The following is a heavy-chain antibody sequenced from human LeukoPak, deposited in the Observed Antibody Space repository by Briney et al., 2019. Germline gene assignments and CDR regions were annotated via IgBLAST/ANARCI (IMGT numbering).Heavy chain of an antibody. J-gene: IGHJ5*02. D-gene: IGHD1-1*01. Sequence: PGGSLRLSCAAPGFSFSSSWMGWVRQAPGKGLEWVAHIKRDGSQKYYLDSVKGRFTISRDNAKNSLYLQMNSLRVEDTAVYYCARLGLEVGGPNWFDPWGQGTLVTVSS. CDR3: ARLGLEVGGPNWFDP. V-gene: IGHV3-7*01. CDR2: IKRDGSQK. CDR1: GFSFSSSW.